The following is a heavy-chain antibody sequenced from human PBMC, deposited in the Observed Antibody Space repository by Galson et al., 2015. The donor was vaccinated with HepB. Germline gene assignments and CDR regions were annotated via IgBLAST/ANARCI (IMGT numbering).Heavy chain of an antibody. J-gene: IGHJ2*01. V-gene: IGHV3-21*01. Sequence: SLRLSCAASGLTFSSYSMNWVRQAPGKGLEWVSSISSSSSYIYYADSVKGRFTISRDNAKNSLYLQMNSLRAEDTAVYYCARGGTLWFGEFWYFDLWGRGTLVTVSS. CDR3: ARGGTLWFGEFWYFDL. CDR1: GLTFSSYS. D-gene: IGHD3-10*01. CDR2: ISSSSSYI.